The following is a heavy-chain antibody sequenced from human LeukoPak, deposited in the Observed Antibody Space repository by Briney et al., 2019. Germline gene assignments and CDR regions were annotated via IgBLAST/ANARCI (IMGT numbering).Heavy chain of an antibody. D-gene: IGHD5-24*01. J-gene: IGHJ4*02. CDR2: IKQDGSKK. CDR1: GFTFNAFG. CDR3: TRVGYIDEGIDY. V-gene: IGHV3-7*04. Sequence: GGSLRLTCAASGFTFNAFGMNWVRQAPGKGLEWVANIKQDGSKKSYVDSVKGRFTISRDNAKNSLYLQMNSLRAEDTAIYYCTRVGYIDEGIDYWGQGTLVTVSS.